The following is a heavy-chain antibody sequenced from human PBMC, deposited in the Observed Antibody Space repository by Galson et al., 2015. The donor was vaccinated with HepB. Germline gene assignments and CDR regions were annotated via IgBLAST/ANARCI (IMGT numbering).Heavy chain of an antibody. CDR1: GYTFTNCD. V-gene: IGHV1-8*01. J-gene: IGHJ4*02. Sequence: SVKVSCKASGYTFTNCDINWVRQATGQGLEWMGWMNPNSGNTGYVQRFQGRVTMTRNTAISTAYMELASLRSEDTAVYYCATGRYSRSPLDSWGQGTLVTVSS. D-gene: IGHD6-6*01. CDR3: ATGRYSRSPLDS. CDR2: MNPNSGNT.